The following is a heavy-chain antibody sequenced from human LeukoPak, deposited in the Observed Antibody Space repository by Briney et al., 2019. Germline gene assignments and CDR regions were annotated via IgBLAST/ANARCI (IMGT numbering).Heavy chain of an antibody. CDR3: ARDPGCEHYFDY. Sequence: GGSLRLSCAASGFTFSSYAMHWVRQAPGKGLEWVAVISYDGSNKYYADSVKGRFTISRDNSKNTLYLQMNSLRAEDTAVYYCARDPGCEHYFDYWGQGTLVTVSS. CDR1: GFTFSSYA. D-gene: IGHD2-15*01. CDR2: ISYDGSNK. J-gene: IGHJ4*02. V-gene: IGHV3-30*04.